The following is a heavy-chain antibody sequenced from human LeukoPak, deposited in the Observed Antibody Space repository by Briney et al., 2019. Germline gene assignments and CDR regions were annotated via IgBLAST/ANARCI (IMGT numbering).Heavy chain of an antibody. CDR2: INHSGSP. J-gene: IGHJ4*02. D-gene: IGHD3-10*01. CDR3: ARGLSPRINMVRGVRPPFRGVFDY. CDR1: GGSFSGYC. V-gene: IGHV4-34*01. Sequence: SETLSLTCAVYGGSFSGYCWSWIRQPPGKGLEWIGEINHSGSPNYNPSLKSRVTISVDTSKNQFSLKLSSVTAADTAVYYCARGLSPRINMVRGVRPPFRGVFDYWGQGTLVTVSS.